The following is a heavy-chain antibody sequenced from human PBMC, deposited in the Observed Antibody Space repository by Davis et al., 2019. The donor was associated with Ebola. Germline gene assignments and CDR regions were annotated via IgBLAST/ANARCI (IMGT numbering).Heavy chain of an antibody. CDR2: IYYSGIT. Sequence: MPSETLSLTCAVYGGSFSGYYWGWIRQPPRKGLEWIGSIYYSGITYYNPSLKSRVTISVDTSKNQFSLKLSSVTAADTAVYYCARLGYSYGYPLLYYYYGMDVWGKGTTVTVSS. V-gene: IGHV4-39*01. CDR1: GGSFSGYY. CDR3: ARLGYSYGYPLLYYYYGMDV. J-gene: IGHJ6*04. D-gene: IGHD5-18*01.